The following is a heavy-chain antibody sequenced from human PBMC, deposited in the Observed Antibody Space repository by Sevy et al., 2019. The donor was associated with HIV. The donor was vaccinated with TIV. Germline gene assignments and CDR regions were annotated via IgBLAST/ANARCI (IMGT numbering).Heavy chain of an antibody. V-gene: IGHV3-53*01. D-gene: IGHD6-6*01. CDR3: VGADRPNQGDF. CDR1: WFTVSRNF. CDR2: IYSDGTT. J-gene: IGHJ4*02. Sequence: GGSLRLSCAASWFTVSRNFMSWIRQAPGKGLEWVSIIYSDGTTFYADSVKGRFTISRDNSRNTLYLQMNTLRAEDTAVYYCVGADRPNQGDFWGQGTLVTVSS.